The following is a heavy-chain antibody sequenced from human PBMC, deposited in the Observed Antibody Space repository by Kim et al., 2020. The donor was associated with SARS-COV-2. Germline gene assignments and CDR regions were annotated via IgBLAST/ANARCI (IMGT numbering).Heavy chain of an antibody. Sequence: GGSLRLSCAASGFTFSSYAMSWVRQAPGKGLEWVSAISGSGGSTYYADSVKGRFTISRDNSKNTLYLQMNSLRAEDTAVYYCANGVAARDAGISPGYYYGMDVWGQGTTVTVSS. CDR1: GFTFSSYA. D-gene: IGHD6-13*01. J-gene: IGHJ6*02. CDR3: ANGVAARDAGISPGYYYGMDV. CDR2: ISGSGGST. V-gene: IGHV3-23*01.